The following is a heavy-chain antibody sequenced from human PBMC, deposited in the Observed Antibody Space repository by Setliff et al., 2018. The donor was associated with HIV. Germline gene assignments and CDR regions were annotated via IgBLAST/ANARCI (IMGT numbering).Heavy chain of an antibody. CDR3: GRAPPYCSGGSCADY. V-gene: IGHV3-48*04. J-gene: IGHJ4*02. D-gene: IGHD2-15*01. Sequence: GESLKISCAASGFTFSDYSMNWFRQTPGKGLEWVSFIHSSSSRIYYADSVKGRFTVSRDNAKNSLYLQMNNLRAEDTAVCYCGRAPPYCSGGSCADYWGQGTLVTV. CDR2: IHSSSSRI. CDR1: GFTFSDYS.